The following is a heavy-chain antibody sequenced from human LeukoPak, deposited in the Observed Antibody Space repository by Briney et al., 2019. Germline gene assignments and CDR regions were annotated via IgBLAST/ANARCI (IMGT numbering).Heavy chain of an antibody. J-gene: IGHJ3*02. V-gene: IGHV3-23*01. CDR2: ISGSGGST. CDR1: GFTFSRYA. CDR3: ARASSGSFDDAFDI. D-gene: IGHD1-26*01. Sequence: GGSLRLSCAASGFTFSRYAMSWVRQAPGNGLEWVSAISGSGGSTYYADSVKGRFTISRDNSKNTLYLQMNSLRAEDTAVYYCARASSGSFDDAFDIWGQGTMVTVSS.